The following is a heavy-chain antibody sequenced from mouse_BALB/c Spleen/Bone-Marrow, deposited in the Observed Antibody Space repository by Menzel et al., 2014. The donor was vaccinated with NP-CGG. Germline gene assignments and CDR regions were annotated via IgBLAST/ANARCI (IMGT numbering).Heavy chain of an antibody. CDR2: INPDSSTI. D-gene: IGHD1-2*01. CDR3: AKNYFYGYVAY. Sequence: EVQGVESGGGLVQPGGSLELSCAASGFDFSRFWLSWVRQAPGKGLEWIGEINPDSSTINYTPSLKDKFIISRDNAKNTLYPQMSKVRSEDTALYYCAKNYFYGYVAYWGQGTLVTVSA. J-gene: IGHJ3*01. CDR1: GFDFSRFW. V-gene: IGHV4-1*02.